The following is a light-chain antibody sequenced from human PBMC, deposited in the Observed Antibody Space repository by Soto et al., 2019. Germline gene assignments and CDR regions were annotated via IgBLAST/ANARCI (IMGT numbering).Light chain of an antibody. Sequence: SYELTQPLSVSVALGQTARITCGGNNIGSKNVHWYQQKPGQAPVLVIYRDSNRPSGIPERFSGSNSGNTATLTISRAQAGDEADYYCQVWDSSNYVFGTGTKATVL. CDR2: RDS. CDR1: NIGSKN. V-gene: IGLV3-9*01. J-gene: IGLJ1*01. CDR3: QVWDSSNYV.